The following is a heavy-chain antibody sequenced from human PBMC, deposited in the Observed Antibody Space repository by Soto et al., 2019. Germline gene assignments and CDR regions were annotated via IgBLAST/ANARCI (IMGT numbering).Heavy chain of an antibody. CDR1: GGFISSGGHY. J-gene: IGHJ4*02. CDR2: IYYSGNT. D-gene: IGHD3-16*01. Sequence: QVQLQESGPGLVKPSRTLSLTCTVSGGFISSGGHYWSWIRQHPGKGLEWIGYIYYSGNTYYNPSLKSRVTISVDTSKNQFSLKLSSVTAADTAVYYCARVGGGSYYFDYWGQGTLVTVSS. CDR3: ARVGGGSYYFDY. V-gene: IGHV4-31*03.